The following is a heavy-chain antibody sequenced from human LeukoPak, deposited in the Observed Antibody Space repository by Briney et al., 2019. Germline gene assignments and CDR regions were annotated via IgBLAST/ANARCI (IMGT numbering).Heavy chain of an antibody. V-gene: IGHV1-18*01. CDR1: GYTFTSYG. CDR3: ARGWTTYYDFWSGSAAFDI. J-gene: IGHJ3*02. D-gene: IGHD3-3*01. Sequence: GASVKVSCKASGYTFTSYGISWVRQAPGQGLEWMGWISAYNGNTNYAQKLQGRVTMTTDTSTSTAYMELRSLRSDDTAVYYCARGWTTYYDFWSGSAAFDIWGQGTMVTVSS. CDR2: ISAYNGNT.